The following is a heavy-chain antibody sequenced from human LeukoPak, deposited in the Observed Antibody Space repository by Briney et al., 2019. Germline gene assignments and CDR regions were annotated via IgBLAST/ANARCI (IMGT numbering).Heavy chain of an antibody. D-gene: IGHD3-9*01. J-gene: IGHJ4*02. CDR1: GYTFTSYG. CDR3: ARRGILQYFDWLLPMTYYFDY. Sequence: PGASVKLSCTASGYTFTSYGISWVRQAPGQGLEWMGWISAYDGNTNYAKKLQGRVTMTTDTSTNTAYMELRSLRSEDTAVYYCARRGILQYFDWLLPMTYYFDYWGQGTLVTVSS. V-gene: IGHV1-18*01. CDR2: ISAYDGNT.